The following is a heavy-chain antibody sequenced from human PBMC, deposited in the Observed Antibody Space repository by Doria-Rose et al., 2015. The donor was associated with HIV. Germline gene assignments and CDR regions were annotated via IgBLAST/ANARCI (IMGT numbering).Heavy chain of an antibody. Sequence: VQLVQSGGGLVQPGGSQRLSCAAAGFTFSSYAMSWVRQAPGKGLEWVSAISGSGDNTYYADSVKGRFTISRDNSKNTLYLQVNSLRAEDTAVYYCARDPDYYDTSGYYVIDYWGQGTLVTVSS. J-gene: IGHJ4*02. V-gene: IGHV3-23*04. CDR2: ISGSGDNT. CDR3: ARDPDYYDTSGYYVIDY. D-gene: IGHD3-22*01. CDR1: GFTFSSYA.